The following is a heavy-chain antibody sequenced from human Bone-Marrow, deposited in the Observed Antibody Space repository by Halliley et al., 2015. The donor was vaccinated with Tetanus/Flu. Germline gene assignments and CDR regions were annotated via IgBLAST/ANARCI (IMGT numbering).Heavy chain of an antibody. CDR1: GGSINRVGYY. Sequence: TLSLTCTVSGGSINRVGYYWNWVRQHPGKGLEWIGYIYYGGRIYCNPSLKSLVTMSVDTSKNQFSLKVNSVSPADTAVYYCTRSRGGDCSSKTCPFSYGLDVWGQGTTVAVSS. V-gene: IGHV4-31*01. CDR2: IYYGGRI. D-gene: IGHD2-2*01. J-gene: IGHJ6*02. CDR3: TRSRGGDCSSKTCPFSYGLDV.